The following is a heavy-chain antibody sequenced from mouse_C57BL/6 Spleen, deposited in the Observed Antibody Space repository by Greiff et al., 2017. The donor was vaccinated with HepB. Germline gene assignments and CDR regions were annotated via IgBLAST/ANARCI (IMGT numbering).Heavy chain of an antibody. CDR1: GFNIKDDY. CDR3: TTIRRGY. J-gene: IGHJ2*01. D-gene: IGHD1-2*01. CDR2: IDPENGDT. Sequence: EVHLVESGAELVRPGASVKLSCTASGFNIKDDYMHWVKQRPEQGLEWIGWIDPENGDTEYASKFQGKATITADTSSNTAYLQLSSLTSEDTAVYYCTTIRRGYWGQGTTLTVSS. V-gene: IGHV14-4*01.